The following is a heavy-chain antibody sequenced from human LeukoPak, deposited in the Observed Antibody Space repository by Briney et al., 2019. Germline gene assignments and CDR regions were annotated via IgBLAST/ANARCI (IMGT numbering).Heavy chain of an antibody. Sequence: SETLSLTCTVSGGSISSSSYYWGWIRQPPGKGLEWIGSIYYSGSTYYNPSLKSRVTISVDTSKNQFSLKLSSVTAADTAVYYCARRMVRGEDWGQGTLVTVSS. J-gene: IGHJ4*02. CDR1: GGSISSSSYY. V-gene: IGHV4-39*01. CDR2: IYYSGST. CDR3: ARRMVRGED. D-gene: IGHD3-10*01.